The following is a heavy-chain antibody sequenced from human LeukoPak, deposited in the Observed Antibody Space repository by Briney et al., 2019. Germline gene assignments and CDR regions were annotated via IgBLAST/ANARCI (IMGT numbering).Heavy chain of an antibody. Sequence: GGSLILSCAASGFTFSSYGMHWVRQAPGKGLEWVAVISYDGSNKYYADSVKGRFTISRDNSKNTLYLQMNSLRAEDTAVYYCAKAWNDYGDYGNYWGQGTLVSVSS. CDR1: GFTFSSYG. J-gene: IGHJ4*02. V-gene: IGHV3-30*18. D-gene: IGHD4-17*01. CDR3: AKAWNDYGDYGNY. CDR2: ISYDGSNK.